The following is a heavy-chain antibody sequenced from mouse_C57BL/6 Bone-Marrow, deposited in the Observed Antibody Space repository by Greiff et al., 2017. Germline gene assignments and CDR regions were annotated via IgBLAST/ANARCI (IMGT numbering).Heavy chain of an antibody. J-gene: IGHJ4*01. V-gene: IGHV5-17*01. D-gene: IGHD1-1*01. Sequence: EVMLVESGGGLVKPGGSLKLSCAASGFTFSDYGMHWVRQAPEKGLEWVAYISSGSSTIYYADTVKGRFTISRDNAKNTLFLQMTSLRSEDTAMYYCARDYCGSSYAMDYWGQGTSVTVSS. CDR3: ARDYCGSSYAMDY. CDR1: GFTFSDYG. CDR2: ISSGSSTI.